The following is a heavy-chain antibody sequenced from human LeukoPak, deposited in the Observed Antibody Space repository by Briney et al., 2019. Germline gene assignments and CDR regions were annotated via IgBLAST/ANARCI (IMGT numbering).Heavy chain of an antibody. CDR1: GGTFSSYT. J-gene: IGHJ3*02. V-gene: IGHV1-69*02. D-gene: IGHD1-26*01. Sequence: ASVKVSCKASGGTFSSYTISWVRQATGQGLEWMGRIIPILGIANYAQKFQGRVTITADKSTSTAYMELSSLRSEDTAVYYCARKTSEVGATRHDAFDIWGQGTMVTVSS. CDR3: ARKTSEVGATRHDAFDI. CDR2: IIPILGIA.